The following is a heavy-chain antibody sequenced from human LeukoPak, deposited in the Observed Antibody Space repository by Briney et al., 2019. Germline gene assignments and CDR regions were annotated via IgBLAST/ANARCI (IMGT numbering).Heavy chain of an antibody. CDR1: GYTFTSYY. CDR2: INPSGGST. CDR3: ARVGTHSGSFRNPLGAFDI. Sequence: GASVKVSCKASGYTFTSYYMHWVRQAPGQGLEWMGIINPSGGSTSYAQKFQGRVTMTRDTSTSTVYMELSSLRSEDTAVYYCARVGTHSGSFRNPLGAFDIWGQGTMVTVSS. V-gene: IGHV1-46*01. J-gene: IGHJ3*02. D-gene: IGHD1-26*01.